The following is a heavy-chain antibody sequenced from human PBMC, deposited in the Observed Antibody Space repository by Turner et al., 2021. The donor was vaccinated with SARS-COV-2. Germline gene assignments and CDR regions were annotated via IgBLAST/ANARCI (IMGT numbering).Heavy chain of an antibody. Sequence: QLQLQESGPGLVKPSETLSLTCTVSGGSISSSDYYWGWIRQLPGKGLEWMGSISYSGSTFYNPSLKSRVTISVDTSKNQFSLKLSSVTAADTAVYYCASTVWLRGAFDMWGQGTMVTVSS. CDR1: GGSISSSDYY. V-gene: IGHV4-39*01. D-gene: IGHD5-18*01. CDR3: ASTVWLRGAFDM. CDR2: ISYSGST. J-gene: IGHJ3*02.